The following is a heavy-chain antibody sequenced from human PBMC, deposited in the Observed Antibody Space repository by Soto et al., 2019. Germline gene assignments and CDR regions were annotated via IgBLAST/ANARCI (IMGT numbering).Heavy chain of an antibody. V-gene: IGHV1-46*01. CDR2: INPSGGST. CDR1: GYTFTSYA. J-gene: IGHJ6*02. CDR3: ARIADCSTTSCSFPSRFHIRGYYYYYGLDV. Sequence: ASVKVSCKASGYTFTSYAMHWVRQAPGQGLEWMGIINPSGGSTTYAQKYHGRVTMTTDTSTNTAYMEMGSLRSDDTAVYYCARIADCSTTSCSFPSRFHIRGYYYYYGLDVWGQGTTVTVSS. D-gene: IGHD2-2*01.